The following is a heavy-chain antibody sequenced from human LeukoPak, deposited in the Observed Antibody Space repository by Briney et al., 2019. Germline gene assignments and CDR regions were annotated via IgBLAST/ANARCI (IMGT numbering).Heavy chain of an antibody. CDR1: GFTYNSYW. J-gene: IGHJ5*02. V-gene: IGHV3-74*01. CDR2: IDEDKKTI. Sequence: GGSLRLSCAASGFTYNSYWMHWARHAPGKGLVWVSRIDEDKKTIDYGDSVKGRFTISRDNDKGTLYLQKSSLRDEDTAVYYCVSDLCGGDDQWGRGTLVTVSS. CDR3: VSDLCGGDDQ. D-gene: IGHD3-3*01.